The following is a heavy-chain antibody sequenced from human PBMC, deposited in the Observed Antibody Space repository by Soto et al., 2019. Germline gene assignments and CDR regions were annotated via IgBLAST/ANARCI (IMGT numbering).Heavy chain of an antibody. V-gene: IGHV3-23*01. CDR2: ISGSGGST. CDR3: ATVGSSNVYYYGMDV. Sequence: EVQLLESGGGLVQPGGSLRLSCAASGFTFSSYAMSWVRQAPGKGLEWVSAISGSGGSTYYADSVKGRFTISRDNSKNTLYLQMNSLRAEDTAVYYCATVGSSNVYYYGMDVWGQGTTVTVSS. J-gene: IGHJ6*02. CDR1: GFTFSSYA. D-gene: IGHD1-26*01.